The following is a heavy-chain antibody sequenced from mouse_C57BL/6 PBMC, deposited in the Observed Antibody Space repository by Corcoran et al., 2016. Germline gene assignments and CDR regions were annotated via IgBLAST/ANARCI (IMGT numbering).Heavy chain of an antibody. Sequence: EVQLQQSGPELVKPGASVKISCKASGYTFTDYYMNWVNQSHGKSLEWIGDINPNNGGTSYNQKFKGKATLTVDKSSSTAYMELRSLTSEDSAVYYCARRTYYGGYFDYWGQGTTLTVSS. D-gene: IGHD1-1*01. CDR1: GYTFTDYY. CDR3: ARRTYYGGYFDY. CDR2: INPNNGGT. V-gene: IGHV1-26*01. J-gene: IGHJ2*01.